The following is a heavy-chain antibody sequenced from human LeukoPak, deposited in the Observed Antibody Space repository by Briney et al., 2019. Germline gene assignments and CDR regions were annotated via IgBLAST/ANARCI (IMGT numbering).Heavy chain of an antibody. Sequence: SETLSLTCTVSGGSISSGSYYWNWIRQPPGKGLEWIGYIFSSGSTKYNPSLKSRVTISLDTSKNQFSLKLSSVTAADTAVYYWARGYIVGDTSAFDIWGQGTMVTVSS. J-gene: IGHJ3*02. D-gene: IGHD1-26*01. V-gene: IGHV4-61*01. CDR3: ARGYIVGDTSAFDI. CDR1: GGSISSGSYY. CDR2: IFSSGST.